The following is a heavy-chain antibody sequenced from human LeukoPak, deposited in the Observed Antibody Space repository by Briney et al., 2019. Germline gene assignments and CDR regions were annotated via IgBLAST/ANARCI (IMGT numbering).Heavy chain of an antibody. V-gene: IGHV3-30*18. CDR1: GFAFNRRG. D-gene: IGHD7-27*01. CDR3: AKDLGHKIANYLDN. J-gene: IGHJ4*02. CDR2: ISADGTKT. Sequence: PGTSLSLSCVTSGFAFNRRGMHWVRQAPGKGLEWVAVISADGTKTYYADSVKGRFTISRDSSQNTLYLHMNGLRFEDTAVYYCAKDLGHKIANYLDNWGQGTLVTVSS.